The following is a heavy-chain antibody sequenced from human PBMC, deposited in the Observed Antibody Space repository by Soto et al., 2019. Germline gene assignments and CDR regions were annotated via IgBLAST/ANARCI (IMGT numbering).Heavy chain of an antibody. D-gene: IGHD1-1*01. CDR3: TTELNDMQAFDI. Sequence: QVQLVESGGGVVQPGRYLRLSCEASGFTFSTYGMHWVRQAPGKGLEWVAMTWNDGSHKYYADPVKDRFTISRDNFKNTLYLQINSLRDEDSAVYYCTTELNDMQAFDIWGQGTMVTVSS. CDR1: GFTFSTYG. CDR2: TWNDGSHK. J-gene: IGHJ3*02. V-gene: IGHV3-33*01.